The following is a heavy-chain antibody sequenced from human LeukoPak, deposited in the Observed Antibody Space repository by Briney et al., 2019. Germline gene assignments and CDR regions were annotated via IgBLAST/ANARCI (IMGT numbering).Heavy chain of an antibody. J-gene: IGHJ4*02. CDR2: ISSSSSYI. D-gene: IGHD3/OR15-3a*01. Sequence: PGGSLRLSCAASGFTFSLYWMNWVRQAPGKGLEWVSSISSSSSYIYYADSVKGRFTISRDNAKNSLYLQMNSLRAEDTAVYYCARDGVDSFDYWGQGTLVTVSS. V-gene: IGHV3-21*01. CDR3: ARDGVDSFDY. CDR1: GFTFSLYW.